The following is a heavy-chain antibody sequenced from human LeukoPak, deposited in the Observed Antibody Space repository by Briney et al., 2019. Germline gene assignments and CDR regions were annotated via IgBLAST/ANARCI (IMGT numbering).Heavy chain of an antibody. V-gene: IGHV3-30*04. Sequence: GRSLRLSCAASGFTFSSYAMHWVRQAPGKGLEWVAVISYDGSNKHYADSVKGRFTISRDNSKNTLYLQMNSLRAEDTAVYYCARDQSIEFGEFLGSMDVWRQGTTVTVSS. D-gene: IGHD3-10*01. J-gene: IGHJ6*02. CDR1: GFTFSSYA. CDR3: ARDQSIEFGEFLGSMDV. CDR2: ISYDGSNK.